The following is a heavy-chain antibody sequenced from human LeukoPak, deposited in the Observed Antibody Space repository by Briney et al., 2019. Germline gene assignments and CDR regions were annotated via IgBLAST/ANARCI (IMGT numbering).Heavy chain of an antibody. CDR3: ARERGYDRDFDY. J-gene: IGHJ4*02. V-gene: IGHV4-38-2*02. CDR2: IYHSGST. CDR1: GYSISSGYY. D-gene: IGHD3-22*01. Sequence: PSETLSLTCTVSGYSISSGYYWGWIRQPPGKGLEWIGSIYHSGSTYYNPSLKSRVTISVDTSKNQFSLKLSSVTAADTAVYYCARERGYDRDFDYWGQGTPVTVSS.